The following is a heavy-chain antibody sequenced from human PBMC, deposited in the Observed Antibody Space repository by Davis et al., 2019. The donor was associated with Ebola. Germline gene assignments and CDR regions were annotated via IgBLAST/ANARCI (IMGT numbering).Heavy chain of an antibody. D-gene: IGHD2-15*01. Sequence: GESLKISCKGSGYSFTTYWITWVRQMPGKGLEWMGRVDPRDSYANYSPSFQGHVTISTDKSINTAFLQWRSLKASDTAVYYCARSDCSGGSCYSDYWGQGTLVTVSS. CDR2: VDPRDSYA. CDR1: GYSFTTYW. J-gene: IGHJ4*02. CDR3: ARSDCSGGSCYSDY. V-gene: IGHV5-10-1*01.